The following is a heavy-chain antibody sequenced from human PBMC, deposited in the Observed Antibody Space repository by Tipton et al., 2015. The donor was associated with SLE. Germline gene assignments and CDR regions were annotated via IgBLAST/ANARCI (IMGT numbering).Heavy chain of an antibody. CDR2: IYYSGST. CDR3: ARGQRKKYFDL. CDR1: GGSVSSGNYY. Sequence: GLVKPSETLSLTCTVSGGSVSSGNYYWSWIRQPPGKGLEWIGYIYYSGSTYYNPSLKSRVTISVDKSKNQFSLKLSSVTAADTAVYYCARGQRKKYFDLWGRGTLVTVSS. V-gene: IGHV4-61*01. J-gene: IGHJ2*01.